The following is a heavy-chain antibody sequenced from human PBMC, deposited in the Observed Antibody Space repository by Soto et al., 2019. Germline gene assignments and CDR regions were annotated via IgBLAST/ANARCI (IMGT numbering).Heavy chain of an antibody. CDR2: IDPSDSYT. CDR3: ARHYSSNEYDY. V-gene: IGHV5-10-1*01. Sequence: GESLKISCKGSGNSFTSYWISWVRQMPGKGLEWMGRIDPSDSYTSHSPSFQGHVTISADKSISTAYLQWSSLKASDTAIYYCARHYSSNEYDYWCQGTLLTVSS. J-gene: IGHJ4*02. CDR1: GNSFTSYW. D-gene: IGHD6-13*01.